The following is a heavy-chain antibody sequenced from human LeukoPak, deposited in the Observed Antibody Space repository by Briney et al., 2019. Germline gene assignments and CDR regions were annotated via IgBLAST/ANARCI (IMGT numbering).Heavy chain of an antibody. V-gene: IGHV4-4*09. CDR1: GGSISSYY. CDR3: ARAPLFDY. Sequence: SETLSLTCTVSGGSISSYYWSWIRQPPGKGLEWIGYIYTSGNTNYNPSLKSRVTISVDTSKNQFSLKLSSVTAADTAVYYCARAPLFDYWGQGTLVTVSS. CDR2: IYTSGNT. J-gene: IGHJ4*02.